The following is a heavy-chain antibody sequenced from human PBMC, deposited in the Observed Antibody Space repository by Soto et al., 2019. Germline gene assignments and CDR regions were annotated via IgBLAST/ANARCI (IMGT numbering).Heavy chain of an antibody. Sequence: GGSLRLSCAASGFTFSSYWMSWVRQAPGKGLEWVANIKQDGSEKYYVDSVKGRFTISRDNAKNSLYLQMNSLRAEDTAVYYCARALVAARRRYFDYWGQGTLVTVS. D-gene: IGHD6-6*01. CDR3: ARALVAARRRYFDY. CDR2: IKQDGSEK. V-gene: IGHV3-7*03. CDR1: GFTFSSYW. J-gene: IGHJ4*02.